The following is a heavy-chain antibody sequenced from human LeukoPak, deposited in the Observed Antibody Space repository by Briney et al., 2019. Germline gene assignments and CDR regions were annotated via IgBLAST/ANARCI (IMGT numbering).Heavy chain of an antibody. CDR2: IIPISGTA. CDR1: GGTFSSNA. Sequence: ASWVKVSCKASGGTFSSNAISWVRQAPGQGLEWMGGIIPISGTANYAQKFQGRVTITTDESTSKAYMELSSLRSKNTGVYYWAITTCSRTSCSLGDDWGQGTLVTVSS. CDR3: AITTCSRTSCSLGDD. J-gene: IGHJ4*02. V-gene: IGHV1-69*05. D-gene: IGHD2-2*01.